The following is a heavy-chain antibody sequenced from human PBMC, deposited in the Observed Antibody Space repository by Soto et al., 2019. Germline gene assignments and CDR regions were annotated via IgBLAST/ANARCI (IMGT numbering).Heavy chain of an antibody. CDR2: ISGYNGNT. Sequence: QVQVVQSGDEVKKPGASVKVSCKASGYTFTNYGFSWVRQAPGQGLEWMGWISGYNGNTKYAEKFQGRGTMTTDTATSTAPMEVRGLRSDDKAVYYWVREGQAPHYCHRIDVWGQGTAVTVSS. CDR1: GYTFTNYG. J-gene: IGHJ6*02. CDR3: VREGQAPHYCHRIDV. V-gene: IGHV1-18*01.